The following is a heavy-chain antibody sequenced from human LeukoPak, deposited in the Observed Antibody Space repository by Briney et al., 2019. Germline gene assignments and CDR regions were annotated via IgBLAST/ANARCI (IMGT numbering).Heavy chain of an antibody. CDR2: IRGSGVGT. Sequence: GGSLRLSCAASGFTFSSYAMSWVRQAPGKGLEWVSSIRGSGVGTYYADSVKGRFTFSRDNSKNTLYLQMNSLRAEDTAVYYCAKISSNSCTDYWGQGTLVTVSS. CDR3: AKISSNSCTDY. CDR1: GFTFSSYA. V-gene: IGHV3-23*01. J-gene: IGHJ4*02. D-gene: IGHD2/OR15-2a*01.